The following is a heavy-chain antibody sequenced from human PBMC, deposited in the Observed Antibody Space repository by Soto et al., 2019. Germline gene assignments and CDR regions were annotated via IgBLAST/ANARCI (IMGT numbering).Heavy chain of an antibody. D-gene: IGHD2-2*01. J-gene: IGHJ3*02. CDR1: GYTFTSYY. V-gene: IGHV1-46*03. CDR2: INPSGGST. Sequence: GASVKVSCKASGYTFTSYYMHWVRQAPGQGLEWMGIINPSGGSTSYAQKFQGRVTMTRDTSTSTVYMELSSLRPEDTAVYYCAKTDIVVVPAAPGYAFDIWGQGTMVTVSS. CDR3: AKTDIVVVPAAPGYAFDI.